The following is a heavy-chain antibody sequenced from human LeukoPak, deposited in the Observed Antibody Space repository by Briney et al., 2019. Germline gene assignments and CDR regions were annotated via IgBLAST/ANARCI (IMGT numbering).Heavy chain of an antibody. CDR3: ARAHRGVEMATIFDF. Sequence: ASVKVSCKASGYTFTSYGISWVRQAPGQGLEWMGWISAYNGNTKYAQNLQGRVTVTTDTSTTTAYMELRSLKSDDTAVYYCARAHRGVEMATIFDFWGQGTVVTVSS. CDR2: ISAYNGNT. J-gene: IGHJ4*02. D-gene: IGHD5-24*01. CDR1: GYTFTSYG. V-gene: IGHV1-18*01.